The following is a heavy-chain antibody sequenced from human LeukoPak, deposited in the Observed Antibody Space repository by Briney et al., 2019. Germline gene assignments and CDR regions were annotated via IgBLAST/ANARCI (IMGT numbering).Heavy chain of an antibody. CDR2: ISSSSSYI. CDR1: GFTFSSYS. CDR3: ARGDIGGYYYMDV. Sequence: PGGSLGLSCAASGFTFSSYSMNWVRQAPGKGLEWVSSISSSSSYIYYADSVKGRFTISRDNAKNSLYLQMNSLRAEDTAVYYCARGDIGGYYYMDVWGKGTTVTVSS. J-gene: IGHJ6*03. V-gene: IGHV3-21*01.